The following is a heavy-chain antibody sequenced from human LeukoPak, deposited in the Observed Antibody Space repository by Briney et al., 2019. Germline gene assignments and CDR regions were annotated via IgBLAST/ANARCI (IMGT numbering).Heavy chain of an antibody. V-gene: IGHV3-23*01. CDR3: GKDQQQLASFDY. J-gene: IGHJ4*02. D-gene: IGHD6-13*01. CDR2: IGGGGGNT. Sequence: PGGSLRLSCAASGFTFSSYAMSWVRQAPGKGLEWVSAIGGGGGNTYYTDSVKGRFTISRGNSKNTLYLQMNSPRAEDTAVYYCGKDQQQLASFDYWGQGTPVTVSS. CDR1: GFTFSSYA.